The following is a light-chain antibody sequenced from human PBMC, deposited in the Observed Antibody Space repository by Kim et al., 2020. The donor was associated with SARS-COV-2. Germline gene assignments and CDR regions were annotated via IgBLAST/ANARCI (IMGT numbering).Light chain of an antibody. CDR3: NSRDSSGNHVV. CDR1: RLRSYY. V-gene: IGLV3-19*01. J-gene: IGLJ2*01. CDR2: GKT. Sequence: ALGQTVTITCQGDRLRSYYASWYPQKPGQAPVLVIYGKTNRPSGIPDRFSGSSSGNTASLTITGAQAEDDADYYCNSRDSSGNHVVFGGGTQLTVL.